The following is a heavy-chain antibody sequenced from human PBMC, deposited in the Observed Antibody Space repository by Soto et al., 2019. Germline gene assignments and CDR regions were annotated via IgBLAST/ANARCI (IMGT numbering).Heavy chain of an antibody. CDR2: INAGNGNT. D-gene: IGHD3-9*01. J-gene: IGHJ4*02. Sequence: AKVCSKDPGYAFASYARRWVRQAPGQKLEWMGWINAGNGNTKYSQKFQGRVTITRDTSASTAYMELSSLRSEDTAVHYCARSPYYDILTGPFDYWGQGTLLTVSS. CDR1: GYAFASYA. V-gene: IGHV1-3*01. CDR3: ARSPYYDILTGPFDY.